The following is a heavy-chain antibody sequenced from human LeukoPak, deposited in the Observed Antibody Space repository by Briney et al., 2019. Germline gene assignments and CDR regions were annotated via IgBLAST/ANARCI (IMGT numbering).Heavy chain of an antibody. Sequence: GESLQISSQGSGYAFTNYWIGWVRPMPGKGLEWMGIIYPGDSDTRYSPSFQGQVNISADKSISTAYLQWSSPKASDTAMYYCARSYGGNSRGWFDPWGQGTLVTVSS. CDR2: IYPGDSDT. CDR3: ARSYGGNSRGWFDP. V-gene: IGHV5-51*01. D-gene: IGHD4-23*01. J-gene: IGHJ5*02. CDR1: GYAFTNYW.